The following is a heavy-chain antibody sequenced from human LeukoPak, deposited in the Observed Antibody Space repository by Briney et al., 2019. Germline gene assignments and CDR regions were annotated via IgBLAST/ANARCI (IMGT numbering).Heavy chain of an antibody. J-gene: IGHJ4*02. CDR1: GFTFSSYW. V-gene: IGHV3-7*01. CDR3: ARMGFGVVIIPELDY. CDR2: INQDGSEK. D-gene: IGHD3-3*01. Sequence: GGSLRLSCVASGFTFSSYWMSWVRQAPGKGLEWVANINQDGSEKYYVDSVKGRFTISRDNAKNSLYLQMNSLRAEDTAVYYCARMGFGVVIIPELDYWGQGTLATVSS.